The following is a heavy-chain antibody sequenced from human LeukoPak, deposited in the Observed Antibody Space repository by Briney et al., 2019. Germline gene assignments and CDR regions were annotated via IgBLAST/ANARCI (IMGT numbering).Heavy chain of an antibody. CDR3: AITTVAGLLFDY. CDR1: GYSFTSYW. J-gene: IGHJ4*02. Sequence: GESLKISCKGSGYSFTSYWISWVRQMPGKGLEWMGRIDSSDSYTNYSPSFQGHVTISADKSISTAYLQWSSLKASDTAMYYCAITTVAGLLFDYWGQGTLVTVSS. CDR2: IDSSDSYT. D-gene: IGHD6-19*01. V-gene: IGHV5-10-1*01.